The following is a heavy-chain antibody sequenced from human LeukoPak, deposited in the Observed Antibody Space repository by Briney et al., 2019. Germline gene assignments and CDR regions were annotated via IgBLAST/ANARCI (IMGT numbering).Heavy chain of an antibody. V-gene: IGHV3-9*03. CDR2: ISWNSGYV. CDR3: ARVIAMTGPFDY. Sequence: GGSLRLSCAASGFTFDDYAMHWVRQAPGKGLEWGSGISWNSGYVVYADSVKGRFTISRDNAKNSLYLQMNSLRAEDMALYFCARVIAMTGPFDYWGQGTLVTVSS. CDR1: GFTFDDYA. J-gene: IGHJ4*02. D-gene: IGHD6-19*01.